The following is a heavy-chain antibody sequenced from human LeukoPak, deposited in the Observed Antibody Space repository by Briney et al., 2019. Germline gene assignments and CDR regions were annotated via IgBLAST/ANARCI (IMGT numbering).Heavy chain of an antibody. CDR3: ARVGGGPYYDILTGFDY. D-gene: IGHD3-9*01. V-gene: IGHV4-61*01. CDR1: SGSVSSGSYY. Sequence: SETLSLTCTVSSGSVSSGSYYWSWIRQPPGKGLEWIGYIYYSGSTNYNPSLKSRVTISVDTSKNQFSLKLSSVTAADTAVYYCARVGGGPYYDILTGFDYWGQGTLVTVSS. J-gene: IGHJ4*02. CDR2: IYYSGST.